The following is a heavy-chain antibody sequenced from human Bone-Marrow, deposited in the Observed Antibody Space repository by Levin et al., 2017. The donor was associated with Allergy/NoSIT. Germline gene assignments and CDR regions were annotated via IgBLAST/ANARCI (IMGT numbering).Heavy chain of an antibody. CDR2: LSGSGDST. J-gene: IGHJ4*02. V-gene: IGHV3-23*01. Sequence: GGSLRLSYAGSGFTFSSYAMSWVRQAPGKGLEWVSSLSGSGDSTYYADSVKGRFTISRDNSKNTLYLQMDSLRVEDTAVYYCAKEYYFDSSGSLFDYWAQGTLVTVSS. CDR3: AKEYYFDSSGSLFDY. CDR1: GFTFSSYA. D-gene: IGHD3-22*01.